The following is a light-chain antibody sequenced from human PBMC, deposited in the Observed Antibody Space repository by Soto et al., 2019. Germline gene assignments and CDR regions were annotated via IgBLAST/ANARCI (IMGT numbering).Light chain of an antibody. CDR3: ATWDDSLSGPV. J-gene: IGLJ2*01. CDR2: ENN. CDR1: TSNIGSSS. V-gene: IGLV1-47*01. Sequence: QSVLRQPPSASRTPGQSVTISCSGSTSNIGSSSVYWYQQLPGTAPKVFIYENNRRPPGVPDRFSGSKSGTSASLAISGLRSEDEADYYCATWDDSLSGPVFGGGTKLTVL.